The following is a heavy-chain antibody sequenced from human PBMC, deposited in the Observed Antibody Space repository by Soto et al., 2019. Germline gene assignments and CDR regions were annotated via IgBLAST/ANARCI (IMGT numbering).Heavy chain of an antibody. CDR3: ARDGYVDPYFYYGLDV. J-gene: IGHJ6*02. Sequence: GGSLRLSCAASGFAFGFYEMTWVRQAPGKGLEWVSYIKTSGDTKNYADSVKGRFTISRDNARNSLYLQMNSLRAEDTAVYYCARDGYVDPYFYYGLDVWCQGTTVTVSS. CDR1: GFAFGFYE. CDR2: IKTSGDTK. D-gene: IGHD5-12*01. V-gene: IGHV3-48*03.